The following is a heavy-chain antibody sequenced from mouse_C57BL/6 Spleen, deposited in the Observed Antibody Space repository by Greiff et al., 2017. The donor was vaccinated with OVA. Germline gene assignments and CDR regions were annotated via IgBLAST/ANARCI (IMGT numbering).Heavy chain of an antibody. J-gene: IGHJ3*01. CDR1: GFTFSSYA. CDR2: ISDGGSYT. Sequence: EVKLVESGGGLVKPGGSLKLSCAASGFTFSSYAMSWVRQTPEKRLEWVATISDGGSYTYYPDNVKGRFTISRDNAKNNLYLQMSHLKSEDTAMYYCARDPFYYSTPTWFAYWGQGTLVTVSA. CDR3: ARDPFYYSTPTWFAY. V-gene: IGHV5-4*01. D-gene: IGHD2-5*01.